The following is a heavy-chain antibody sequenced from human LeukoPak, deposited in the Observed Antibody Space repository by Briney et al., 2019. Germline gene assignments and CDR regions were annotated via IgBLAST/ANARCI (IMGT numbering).Heavy chain of an antibody. CDR2: MTGPADTT. J-gene: IGHJ4*02. CDR3: AKGAEIDH. CDR1: GFNFNNFA. Sequence: PGGSLRLSCAASGFNFNNFAMSWVRQAPGKGLEWLSAMTGPADTTYYAESVKGRFTISRDYSKSMVFLQMNSLRVEDTAIYCCAKGAEIDHWGQGTLVTVSS. V-gene: IGHV3-23*01.